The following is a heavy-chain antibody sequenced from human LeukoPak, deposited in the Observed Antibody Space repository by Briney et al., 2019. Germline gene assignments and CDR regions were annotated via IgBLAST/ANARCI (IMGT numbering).Heavy chain of an antibody. Sequence: SETLSLTCTVSGGSISSHYWRWIRQPPGKGLEWIGYIYYSGSTNYNPSLKSRVTLSVDTSKNQFSLKLSSVSAADTAVYFCAGAYISSWYCYFQHWGQGTLVTVPS. CDR3: AGAYISSWYCYFQH. D-gene: IGHD6-13*01. J-gene: IGHJ1*01. CDR1: GGSISSHY. V-gene: IGHV4-59*11. CDR2: IYYSGST.